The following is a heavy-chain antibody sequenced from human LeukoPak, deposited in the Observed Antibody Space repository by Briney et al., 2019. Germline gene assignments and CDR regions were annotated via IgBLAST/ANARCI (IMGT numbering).Heavy chain of an antibody. CDR2: IKEDGSEE. Sequence: GGSLRLSCVVSGFTLSNYQMTWVRQAPGKGLEWVANIKEDGSEEYYVDSVKGRFSISRDNAHNSLYLQMSSLRAEDTAVYYCARWGVQWGPDYWGQGTLVTVSS. V-gene: IGHV3-7*01. J-gene: IGHJ4*02. D-gene: IGHD1-26*01. CDR1: GFTLSNYQ. CDR3: ARWGVQWGPDY.